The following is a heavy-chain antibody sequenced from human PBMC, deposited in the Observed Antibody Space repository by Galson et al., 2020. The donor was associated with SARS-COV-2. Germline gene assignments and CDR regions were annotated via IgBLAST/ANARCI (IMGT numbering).Heavy chain of an antibody. Sequence: ASVPVSCTASGYTFTGYYMHWVRQAPGQGLEWMGWINPNSGGTNYAQKFQGRVTMTRDTSISTAYMELSRLRSDDTAVYYCARAGRTTTQIDYWGQGTLVTVSS. CDR1: GYTFTGYY. J-gene: IGHJ4*02. CDR3: ARAGRTTTQIDY. CDR2: INPNSGGT. D-gene: IGHD1-1*01. V-gene: IGHV1-2*02.